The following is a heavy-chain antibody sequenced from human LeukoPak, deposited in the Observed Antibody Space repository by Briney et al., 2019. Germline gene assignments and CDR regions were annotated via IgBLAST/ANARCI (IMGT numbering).Heavy chain of an antibody. D-gene: IGHD5-24*01. CDR3: ARTRGGYQRGGFDY. J-gene: IGHJ4*02. Sequence: SETLSLTCTVSGGSISSYYWSWIRQPPGKGLEWIGYIYYSGSTNYNPSLKSRVTISVDTSKNQFSLKLSSVTAADTAVYYCARTRGGYQRGGFDYWGQGTLVTVSS. V-gene: IGHV4-59*01. CDR2: IYYSGST. CDR1: GGSISSYY.